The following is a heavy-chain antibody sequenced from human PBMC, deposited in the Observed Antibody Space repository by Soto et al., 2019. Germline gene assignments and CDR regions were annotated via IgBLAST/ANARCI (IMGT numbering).Heavy chain of an antibody. CDR3: ATPRYSFNNWFDP. CDR2: IYPGDSDT. J-gene: IGHJ5*02. Sequence: PGESLKISCKGSGYSFSSYWSGWVRQMPGKGLEWMGIIYPGDSDTRYSPSFQGQVTISADKSISTAYLQWSSLKASDTAMYYCATPRYSFNNWFDPWGQGTLVTVSS. D-gene: IGHD5-18*01. CDR1: GYSFSSYW. V-gene: IGHV5-51*01.